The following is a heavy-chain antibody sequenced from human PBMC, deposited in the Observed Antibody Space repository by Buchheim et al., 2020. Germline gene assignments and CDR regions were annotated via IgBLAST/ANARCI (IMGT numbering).Heavy chain of an antibody. J-gene: IGHJ6*02. V-gene: IGHV4-34*01. CDR1: GGSFSGYY. CDR2: INHSGST. CDR3: ARDSLYYYYGMDV. D-gene: IGHD5-18*01. Sequence: QVQLQQWGAGLLKPSETLSLTRAVYGGSFSGYYWSWIRQPPGKGLEWIGEINHSGSTNYNPSLKSRVTISVDTSKNQFSLKLSSVTAADTAVYYCARDSLYYYYGMDVWGQGTT.